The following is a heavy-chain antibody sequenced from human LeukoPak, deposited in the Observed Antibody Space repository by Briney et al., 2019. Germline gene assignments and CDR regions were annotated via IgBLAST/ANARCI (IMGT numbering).Heavy chain of an antibody. CDR3: AKDPRYYYGSGSYFDY. V-gene: IGHV3-74*01. CDR2: INSDGTGT. J-gene: IGHJ4*02. Sequence: GGSLRLSCAASGFTFSSYWIHWVRQAPGKGLVWVSRINSDGTGTTYADSVKGRFTISRDNSKNTLYLQMNSLRAEDTAVYYCAKDPRYYYGSGSYFDYWGQGTLVTVSS. D-gene: IGHD3-10*01. CDR1: GFTFSSYW.